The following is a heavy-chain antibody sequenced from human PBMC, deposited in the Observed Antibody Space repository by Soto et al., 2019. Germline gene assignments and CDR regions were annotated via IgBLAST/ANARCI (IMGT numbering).Heavy chain of an antibody. V-gene: IGHV1-69*06. J-gene: IGHJ4*02. D-gene: IGHD3-22*01. CDR1: GGTFSSYA. CDR3: ARDYYDSSGYYCLDY. Sequence: SVKVSCKASGGTFSSYAISWVRQAPGQGLEWMGGIIPIFGTANYAQKFQGRVTITADKSTSTAYMELSSLRSEDTAVYYCARDYYDSSGYYCLDYWGQGTLVTISS. CDR2: IIPIFGTA.